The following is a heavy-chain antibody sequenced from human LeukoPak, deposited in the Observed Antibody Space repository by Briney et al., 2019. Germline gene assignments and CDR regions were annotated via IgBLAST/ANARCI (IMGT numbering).Heavy chain of an antibody. CDR3: ASGREGIAAAVPAEYFQH. J-gene: IGHJ1*01. CDR2: ISGYNDDT. Sequence: ASVKVSCKASGYIFTTYGISWVRQAPRQGLEWMGWISGYNDDTNYAQKFRGRVTMTTDTSTSTAYMELSSLRSEDTAVYYCASGREGIAAAVPAEYFQHWGQGTLVTVSS. D-gene: IGHD6-13*01. V-gene: IGHV1-18*01. CDR1: GYIFTTYG.